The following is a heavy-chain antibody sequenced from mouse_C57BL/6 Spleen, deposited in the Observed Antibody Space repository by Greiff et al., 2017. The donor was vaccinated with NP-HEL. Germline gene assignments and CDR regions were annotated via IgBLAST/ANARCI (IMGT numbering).Heavy chain of an antibody. Sequence: VQLQQSGPELVQPGASVKISCKASGYSFTGYYMHWVKQSSEKSLEWIGEINPSTGGTSYNQKFTGKATLTVDKSSSTAYMQLENLTSDDCAVYYCARLGGDYGSSTYFDYWGQGTTLTVSS. CDR3: ARLGGDYGSSTYFDY. CDR1: GYSFTGYY. J-gene: IGHJ2*01. D-gene: IGHD1-1*01. V-gene: IGHV1-43*01. CDR2: INPSTGGT.